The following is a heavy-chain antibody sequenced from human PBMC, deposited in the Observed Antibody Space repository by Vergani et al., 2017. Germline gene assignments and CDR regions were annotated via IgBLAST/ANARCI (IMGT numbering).Heavy chain of an antibody. D-gene: IGHD6-19*01. Sequence: QVQLVESGGGVVQPGRSLRLSCAASGFTFSSYAMHWVRQAPGKGLEWVAVISYDGSNKYYADSVKGRFTISRDNSKNTLYLQMNSLRAEDTAVYYCAKDYGYSSGWYDYWGQGTLVTVSS. J-gene: IGHJ4*02. CDR3: AKDYGYSSGWYDY. V-gene: IGHV3-30-3*01. CDR2: ISYDGSNK. CDR1: GFTFSSYA.